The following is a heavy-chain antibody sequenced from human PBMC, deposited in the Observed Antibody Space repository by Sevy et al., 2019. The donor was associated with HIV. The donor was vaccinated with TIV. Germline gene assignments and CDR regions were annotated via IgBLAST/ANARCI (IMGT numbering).Heavy chain of an antibody. CDR3: AGEFTGWDLPLDY. J-gene: IGHJ4*02. V-gene: IGHV3-30-3*01. D-gene: IGHD1-26*01. CDR1: GFAFSTHA. Sequence: GGSLRLSCVASGFAFSTHAMHWVRQAPDKGLEWVAVISYDGTNKNYADSVKDRFTISRDNSKNTLYLQMNSLRADDAAVYDCAGEFTGWDLPLDYWGQGTLVTVSS. CDR2: ISYDGTNK.